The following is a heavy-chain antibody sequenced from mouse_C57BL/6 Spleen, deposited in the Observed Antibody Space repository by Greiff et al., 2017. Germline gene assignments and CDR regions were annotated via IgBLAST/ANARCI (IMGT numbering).Heavy chain of an antibody. Sequence: EVKLMESGGGLVKPGGSLKLSCAASGFTFSDYGMHWVRQAPEKGLEWVAYISSGSSTIYYADTVKGRFTISRDNAKNTLFLQMTSLRSEDTAMYYCARNYYYGSSVADWGQGTTLTVSS. CDR1: GFTFSDYG. J-gene: IGHJ2*01. D-gene: IGHD1-1*01. CDR2: ISSGSSTI. V-gene: IGHV5-17*01. CDR3: ARNYYYGSSVAD.